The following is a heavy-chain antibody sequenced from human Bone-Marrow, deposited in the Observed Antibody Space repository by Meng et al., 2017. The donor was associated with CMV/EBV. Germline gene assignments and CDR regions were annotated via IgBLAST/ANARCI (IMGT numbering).Heavy chain of an antibody. V-gene: IGHV4-39*07. Sequence: SETLSLTCTVSGGSVRSTTYYWGWIRQPPGRGLEWIGSIYYSGSTYYNPSLKSRVTISVDTSKNQFSLKLSSVTAADTAVYYCAREVGCSGGSYQPYYYGMDVWGQGTTVTVSS. CDR3: AREVGCSGGSYQPYYYGMDV. D-gene: IGHD2-15*01. CDR1: GGSVRSTTYY. CDR2: IYYSGST. J-gene: IGHJ6*02.